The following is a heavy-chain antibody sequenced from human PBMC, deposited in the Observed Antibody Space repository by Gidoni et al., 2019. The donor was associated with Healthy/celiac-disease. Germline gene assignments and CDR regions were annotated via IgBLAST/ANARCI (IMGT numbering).Heavy chain of an antibody. V-gene: IGHV1-18*01. J-gene: IGHJ4*02. Sequence: QVQLVQSGAEVKKPGASVKFSCKASVYPFTSYGISWVRQAPGQGLEWMGWISAYNGNTNYAQKLQGRVTMTTDTSTSTAYMELRSLRSDDTAVYYCARVDIVVVTATPGDYWGQGTLVTVSS. CDR1: VYPFTSYG. CDR2: ISAYNGNT. D-gene: IGHD2-21*02. CDR3: ARVDIVVVTATPGDY.